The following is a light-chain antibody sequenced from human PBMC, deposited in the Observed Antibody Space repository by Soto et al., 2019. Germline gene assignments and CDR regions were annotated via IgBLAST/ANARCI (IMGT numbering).Light chain of an antibody. J-gene: IGLJ3*02. Sequence: QSALTQPPSTSGTPGQRVTIPCSGSGSNIGRNSVTWYQRLPGAAPKLLVYRNNHRPSGVPERFSGSKSGTSASLAISDLQSEDEADYYCATWDDSLSGVEFGGGNKVTVL. CDR2: RNN. CDR3: ATWDDSLSGVE. CDR1: GSNIGRNS. V-gene: IGLV1-44*01.